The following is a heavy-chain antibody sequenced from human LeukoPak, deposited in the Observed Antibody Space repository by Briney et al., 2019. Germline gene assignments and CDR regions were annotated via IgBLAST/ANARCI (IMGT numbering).Heavy chain of an antibody. J-gene: IGHJ5*02. CDR1: GYTFTGYY. Sequence: GASVRVSCKASGYTFTGYYMHWVRQAPGQGLEWMGWISDYNGNTNYAQKLQGRVTMTTDTSTSTAYMELRSLRSDDTAVYYCARDLYRDSLPVSWFDPWGQGTLVTVSS. V-gene: IGHV1-18*04. D-gene: IGHD4-11*01. CDR2: ISDYNGNT. CDR3: ARDLYRDSLPVSWFDP.